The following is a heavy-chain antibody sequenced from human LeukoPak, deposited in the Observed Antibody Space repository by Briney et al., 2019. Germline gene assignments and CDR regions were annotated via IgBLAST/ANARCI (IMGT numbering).Heavy chain of an antibody. Sequence: PGGSLRLSCVASGFTFSDAWMSWVRQAPGKGVEWVGRIKSKIDGGTIDYAAPVKGRFTISRDDSRNTLYLQMNSLKTEDTAVYYCTTRRQDGWWGQGTLVTVSS. D-gene: IGHD2-15*01. CDR3: TTRRQDGW. V-gene: IGHV3-15*01. CDR2: IKSKIDGGTI. CDR1: GFTFSDAW. J-gene: IGHJ4*02.